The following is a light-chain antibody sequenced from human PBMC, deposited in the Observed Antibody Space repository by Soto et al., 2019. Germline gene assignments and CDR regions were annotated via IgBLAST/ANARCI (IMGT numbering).Light chain of an antibody. CDR1: SSDVGGYNY. CDR3: SSYTSGSTYV. V-gene: IGLV2-14*01. Sequence: QSALTQPASVSGSPGQSITISCTGTSSDVGGYNYVSWYQQHPGKAPKVMIYEVSHRPSGVSNRFSGSKSGSTASLTISGLQAEDEADYYCSSYTSGSTYVFGTGTKLTVL. J-gene: IGLJ1*01. CDR2: EVS.